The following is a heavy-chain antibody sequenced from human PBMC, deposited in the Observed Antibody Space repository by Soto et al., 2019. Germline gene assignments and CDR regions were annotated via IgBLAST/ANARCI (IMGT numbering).Heavy chain of an antibody. CDR1: GYSFTSYW. V-gene: IGHV5-51*01. D-gene: IGHD3-22*01. CDR2: IYPGDSDT. Sequence: GESLKISCKGSGYSFTSYWIGWVRQMPGKGLEWMGIIYPGDSDTRYSPSFQGQVTISADKSISTAYLQWSSLKASDTAMYYCARRGYYYDSSGYSWDYFDSWGQGTLVTVSS. J-gene: IGHJ4*02. CDR3: ARRGYYYDSSGYSWDYFDS.